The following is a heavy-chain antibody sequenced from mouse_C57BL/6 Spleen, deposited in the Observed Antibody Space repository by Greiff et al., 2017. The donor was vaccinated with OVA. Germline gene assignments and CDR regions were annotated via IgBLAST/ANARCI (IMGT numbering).Heavy chain of an antibody. V-gene: IGHV5-9-1*02. CDR3: TRNYDGYYGFAY. J-gene: IGHJ3*01. CDR1: GFTFSSYA. CDR2: ISSGGDYI. D-gene: IGHD2-3*01. Sequence: EVQVVESGEGLVKPGGSLKLSCAASGFTFSSYAMSWVRQTPEKRLEWVAYISSGGDYIYYADTVKGRFTISRDNARNTLYLQMSSLKSEDTAMYYCTRNYDGYYGFAYWGQGTLVTVSA.